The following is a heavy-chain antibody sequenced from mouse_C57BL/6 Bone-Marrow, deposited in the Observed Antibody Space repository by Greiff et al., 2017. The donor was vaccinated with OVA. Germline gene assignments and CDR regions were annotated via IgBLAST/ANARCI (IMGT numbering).Heavy chain of an antibody. CDR3: TTLLRAIGYYAMDY. Sequence: VQLKESGAELVRPGASVKLSCTASGFNIKDDYMHWVKQRPEQGLEWIGWIDPENGDTEYASKFQGKATITADTSSNTAYLQLSSLTSEDTAVYYCTTLLRAIGYYAMDYWGQGTSVTVSS. CDR2: IDPENGDT. V-gene: IGHV14-4*01. D-gene: IGHD1-1*01. CDR1: GFNIKDDY. J-gene: IGHJ4*01.